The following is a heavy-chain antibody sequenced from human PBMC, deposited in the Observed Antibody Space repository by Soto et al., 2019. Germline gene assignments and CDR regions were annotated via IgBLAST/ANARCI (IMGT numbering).Heavy chain of an antibody. V-gene: IGHV4-31*03. D-gene: IGHD3-22*01. Sequence: QVQLQDSGPGLVKPSQTLSLTCTVSGGSISSGGYYWSWIRQHPGKGLEWIGYIYYSGSTYYNPSLKSRVTISVDKSKKQFSLKLSSVTAADTAVYYCARGTYDSSYYYFDYWGQGTLVTVSS. CDR3: ARGTYDSSYYYFDY. CDR1: GGSISSGGYY. CDR2: IYYSGST. J-gene: IGHJ4*02.